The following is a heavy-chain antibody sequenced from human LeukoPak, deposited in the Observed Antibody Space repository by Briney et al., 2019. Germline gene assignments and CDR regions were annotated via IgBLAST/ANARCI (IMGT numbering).Heavy chain of an antibody. Sequence: SVKVSCTASGCTFSSYAISWVRQAPGQGLEWMGGIIPIFGTANYAQTFQGRVTITADKSTSTAYMELSSLRSEDTVVYYCAGTAVTRYFDCSGQRTLVTVSA. V-gene: IGHV1-69*06. CDR3: AGTAVTRYFDC. CDR1: GCTFSSYA. CDR2: IIPIFGTA. D-gene: IGHD2-2*01. J-gene: IGHJ4*02.